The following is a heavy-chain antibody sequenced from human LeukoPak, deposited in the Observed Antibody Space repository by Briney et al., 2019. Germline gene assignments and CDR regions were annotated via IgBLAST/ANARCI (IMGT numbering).Heavy chain of an antibody. V-gene: IGHV3-15*01. CDR2: IKIKTAVGTT. CDR3: TTDPQHPAPLSY. J-gene: IGHJ4*02. CDR1: GFTFSSAW. D-gene: IGHD2-2*01. Sequence: GGSLRLSCATSGFTFSSAWMTWVRQAPGKGLEWVGRIKIKTAVGTTDYSVPVQGRFTISRDDTTNTLYLQMNSLKSEDTAVYYCTTDPQHPAPLSYWGQGTLVTVSS.